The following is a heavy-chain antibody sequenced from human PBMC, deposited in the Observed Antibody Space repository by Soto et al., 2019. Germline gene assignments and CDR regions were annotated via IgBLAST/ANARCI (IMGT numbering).Heavy chain of an antibody. CDR2: IRSTPDGGAT. Sequence: PGGSLRLSCAASGFTFSNARMHWVRQAPGKGLEWVGLIRSTPDGGATDYSAPVKGRFTISRDNSKSTLYLQMNSLITEDTAIYYCTTFTRDALIAATGSDSWGQGTLVTVSS. D-gene: IGHD6-13*01. CDR3: TTFTRDALIAATGSDS. J-gene: IGHJ5*01. V-gene: IGHV3-15*01. CDR1: GFTFSNAR.